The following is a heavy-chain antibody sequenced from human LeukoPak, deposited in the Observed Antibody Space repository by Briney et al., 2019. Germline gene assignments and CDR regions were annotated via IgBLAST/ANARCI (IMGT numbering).Heavy chain of an antibody. CDR3: ARGLIWGSYRLYYFDY. Sequence: PGRSLRLSCAASGFTFSSYAMHWVRQAPGKGLEWVAVISYDGSNKYYADSVKGRFTISRDNSKNTLYLQMNSLRAEDTAVYYCARGLIWGSYRLYYFDYWGQGTLVTVSS. CDR1: GFTFSSYA. V-gene: IGHV3-30-3*01. J-gene: IGHJ4*02. D-gene: IGHD3-16*02. CDR2: ISYDGSNK.